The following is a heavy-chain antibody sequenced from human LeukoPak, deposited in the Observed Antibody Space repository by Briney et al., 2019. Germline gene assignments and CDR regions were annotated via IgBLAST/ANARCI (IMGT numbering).Heavy chain of an antibody. CDR2: INHSGST. D-gene: IGHD3-10*01. Sequence: SETLSLTCAVYGGSFSGYYWSWIRQPPGKGLEWIGEINHSGSTNHNPSLKSRVTISVDTSKNQFSLKLSSVTAADTAVYYCAGYYYGSGSYYTFDPWGQGTLVTVSS. CDR1: GGSFSGYY. J-gene: IGHJ5*02. V-gene: IGHV4-34*01. CDR3: AGYYYGSGSYYTFDP.